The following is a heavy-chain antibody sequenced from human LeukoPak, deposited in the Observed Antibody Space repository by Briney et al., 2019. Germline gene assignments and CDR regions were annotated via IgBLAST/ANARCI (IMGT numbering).Heavy chain of an antibody. J-gene: IGHJ3*02. CDR3: ARREGIVVVLQDAFDI. D-gene: IGHD3-22*01. Sequence: GESLKISCKGSGYSLTSYWIGWVRQMPGKGLEWMGIIYPGDSDTRYSPSFQGQVTISADKSISTAYLQWSSLKASDTAMYYCARREGIVVVLQDAFDIWGQGTMVTVSS. CDR1: GYSLTSYW. V-gene: IGHV5-51*01. CDR2: IYPGDSDT.